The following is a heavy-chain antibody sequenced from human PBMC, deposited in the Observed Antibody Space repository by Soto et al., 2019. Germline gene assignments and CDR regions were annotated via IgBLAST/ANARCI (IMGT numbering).Heavy chain of an antibody. CDR2: ISSSSSYA. CDR3: ARAVADDYLWGNYRYFDY. D-gene: IGHD3-16*02. V-gene: IGHV3-11*05. Sequence: GGSLRLSCSASGFTFGASALQWVRQVPGKGLEWVSYISSSSSYANYADSVKGRFSISRDNAKNSLCLQMNSLRVEDTAVYYCARAVADDYLWGNYRYFDYWGPGTLVTVSS. J-gene: IGHJ4*02. CDR1: GFTFGASA.